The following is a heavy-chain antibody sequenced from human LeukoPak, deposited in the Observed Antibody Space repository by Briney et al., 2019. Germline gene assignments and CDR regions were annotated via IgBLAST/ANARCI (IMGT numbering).Heavy chain of an antibody. CDR1: GYTFTGYY. J-gene: IGHJ4*02. V-gene: IGHV1-2*02. D-gene: IGHD1-14*01. CDR2: INPNSGAT. Sequence: ASVKVSCKASGYTFTGYYMHWVRQAPGQGLEWMGWINPNSGATNYAQKFQGRVTMTRDTSISTAYMELSSLRSDDTAVYYCVREGTGDLDYWGQGTLVTVSS. CDR3: VREGTGDLDY.